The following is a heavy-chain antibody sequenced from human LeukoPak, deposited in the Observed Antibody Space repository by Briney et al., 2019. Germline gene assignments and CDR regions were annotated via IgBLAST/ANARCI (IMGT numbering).Heavy chain of an antibody. J-gene: IGHJ4*02. CDR1: GLTLDDFD. Sequence: GGSLRLSCAACGLTLDDFDMHGVRHAPGKGVEGVSGNTWNSDSIVYADSVKGRLTISRHKAKNSLYLQMNSVRAEDTAVYYCAKNLGPYSGGWESFDYWGQGTLVTVSS. D-gene: IGHD6-19*01. CDR3: AKNLGPYSGGWESFDY. CDR2: NTWNSDSI. V-gene: IGHV3-9*01.